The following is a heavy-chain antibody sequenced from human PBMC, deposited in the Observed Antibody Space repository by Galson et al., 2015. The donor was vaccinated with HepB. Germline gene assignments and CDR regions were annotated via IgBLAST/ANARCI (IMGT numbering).Heavy chain of an antibody. CDR1: GFAFTSYT. CDR3: ARVLYSYERGNYYGLDV. V-gene: IGHV3-21*01. J-gene: IGHJ6*02. Sequence: SLRLSCAASGFAFTSYTFNWVRQAPGKGLEWVSSISSGSNSIDYADSVKGRFTISRHNAKSSLYLQMNSLRVEDTAVYYCARVLYSYERGNYYGLDVWGQGTTVTV. D-gene: IGHD5-18*01. CDR2: ISSGSNSI.